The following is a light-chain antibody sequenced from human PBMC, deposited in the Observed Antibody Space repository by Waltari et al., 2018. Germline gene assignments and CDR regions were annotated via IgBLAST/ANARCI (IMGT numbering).Light chain of an antibody. J-gene: IGLJ3*02. CDR3: SSYTSGSTLWV. V-gene: IGLV2-14*03. Sequence: QSALTQPASVSGSPGQSITISCPGTSRAVSAYTYVSWYQQHPGTAPKLMIYDVSNRPSGVSDRCSGSKSGNTASLTISGLQAEDEAYYYCSSYTSGSTLWVFGGGTKLTVL. CDR1: SRAVSAYTY. CDR2: DVS.